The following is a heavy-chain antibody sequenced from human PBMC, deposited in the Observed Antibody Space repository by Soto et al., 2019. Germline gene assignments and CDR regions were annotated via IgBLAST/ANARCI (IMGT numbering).Heavy chain of an antibody. Sequence: QVQLQESGPGLVKPSQTLSLTCTVSGGSISSGGYYWSWIRQHPGKGLEWIGYIYYSGSTYYNPSLKSRVTISVDTSKNQFSLKLSSVTAADTAVYYCARDMKALTTVTTLGWFDPWGQGTLVTVSS. J-gene: IGHJ5*02. CDR1: GGSISSGGYY. CDR2: IYYSGST. D-gene: IGHD4-17*01. V-gene: IGHV4-31*03. CDR3: ARDMKALTTVTTLGWFDP.